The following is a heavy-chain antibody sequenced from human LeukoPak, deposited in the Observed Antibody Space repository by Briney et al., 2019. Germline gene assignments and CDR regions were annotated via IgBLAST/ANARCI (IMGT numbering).Heavy chain of an antibody. CDR1: GFTFSTYA. J-gene: IGHJ4*02. Sequence: TGGSLRLSCAASGFTFSTYAMSWVRQAPGKGLEWVSAISGSGFDTYYADSVKGRFTISRDNAENSLYLQMNSLRAEDTALYYCARKRPNYFDYWGQGTLVTVSS. CDR2: ISGSGFDT. CDR3: ARKRPNYFDY. V-gene: IGHV3-23*01.